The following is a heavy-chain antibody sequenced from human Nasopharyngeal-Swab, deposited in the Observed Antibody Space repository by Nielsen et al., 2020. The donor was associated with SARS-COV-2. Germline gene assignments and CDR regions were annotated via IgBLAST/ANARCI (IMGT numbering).Heavy chain of an antibody. Sequence: GESLKISCAASGFTFSGSAMHWVRQASGKGLEWVGRIRSKANSYATAYAASVKGRFTISRDDSKNTAYLQMNSLKTEDTAVYYCTTVVRSLWFGELSIDAFDIWGQGTMVTVSS. D-gene: IGHD3-10*01. CDR2: IRSKANSYAT. CDR3: TTVVRSLWFGELSIDAFDI. CDR1: GFTFSGSA. V-gene: IGHV3-73*01. J-gene: IGHJ3*02.